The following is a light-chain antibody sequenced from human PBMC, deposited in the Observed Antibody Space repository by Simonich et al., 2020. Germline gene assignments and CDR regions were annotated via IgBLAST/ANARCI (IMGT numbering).Light chain of an antibody. J-gene: IGKJ1*01. V-gene: IGKV1-5*03. CDR2: QAS. CDR1: QSISSW. Sequence: DIQMTQSPSTLSASVGDRDTITFRGSQSISSWLAWYHQKPGKAPKRLIYQASSLESGGPSRFSGSGSGTEFTLTISSLQPDDCATYYCQQYNSYSWTFGQGTKVEIK. CDR3: QQYNSYSWT.